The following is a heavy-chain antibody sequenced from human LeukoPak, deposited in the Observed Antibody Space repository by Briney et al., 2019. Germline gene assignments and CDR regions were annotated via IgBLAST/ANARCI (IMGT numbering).Heavy chain of an antibody. D-gene: IGHD3-3*01. J-gene: IGHJ4*02. V-gene: IGHV3-48*03. Sequence: PGGSLRLSCAASGFTFSSYEMNWVRQAPGKGLEWVSYISGSGSTMYYADSVKGRFTISRDNAKNSLYLQMNSLRADDTAVYYCARSYDGSGFSDWGQGTLVTVSS. CDR2: ISGSGSTM. CDR3: ARSYDGSGFSD. CDR1: GFTFSSYE.